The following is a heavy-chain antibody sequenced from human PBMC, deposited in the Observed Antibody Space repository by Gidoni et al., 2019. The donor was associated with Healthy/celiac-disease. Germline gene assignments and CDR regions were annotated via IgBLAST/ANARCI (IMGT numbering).Heavy chain of an antibody. Sequence: EVQLVESGGGLIQPGGSLRLSCAASGFTVSSNYMSWFRQAPGKGLEWVSVIYSGGSTDYADSVKGRFTISRDNSKNTLYLQMNSLRAEDTAVYYCARVGRWLQGGYWGQGTLVTVSS. V-gene: IGHV3-53*01. CDR1: GFTVSSNY. CDR2: IYSGGST. CDR3: ARVGRWLQGGY. D-gene: IGHD5-12*01. J-gene: IGHJ4*02.